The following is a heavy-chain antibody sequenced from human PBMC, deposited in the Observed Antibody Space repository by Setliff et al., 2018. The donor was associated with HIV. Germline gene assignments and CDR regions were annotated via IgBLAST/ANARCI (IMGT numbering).Heavy chain of an antibody. Sequence: GASVKVSCKASGGTFSSYGISWVRQAPGQGLEWIGGIIPIFGTRNYAQKFQGRVTITADTSASTAYMELSSLRSEDTAVYYCARGFSVYSSSDPLLNWFDPWGQGTLVTVSS. V-gene: IGHV1-69*06. D-gene: IGHD6-6*01. CDR3: ARGFSVYSSSDPLLNWFDP. CDR2: IIPIFGTR. J-gene: IGHJ5*02. CDR1: GGTFSSYG.